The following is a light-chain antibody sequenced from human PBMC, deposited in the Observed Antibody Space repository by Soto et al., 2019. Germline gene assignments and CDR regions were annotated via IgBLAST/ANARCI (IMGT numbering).Light chain of an antibody. CDR3: QQSYGPPPT. CDR1: QNISRF. Sequence: DIQMTQSPSSLSASVGDRVTITCRSSQNISRFLNWYQQKQGKAPNLLIYSVSSLRTGVPSRFSGSGSGTDFTLTISSLQPDDFATYCCQQSYGPPPTFGQGTKVEI. J-gene: IGKJ1*01. CDR2: SVS. V-gene: IGKV1-39*01.